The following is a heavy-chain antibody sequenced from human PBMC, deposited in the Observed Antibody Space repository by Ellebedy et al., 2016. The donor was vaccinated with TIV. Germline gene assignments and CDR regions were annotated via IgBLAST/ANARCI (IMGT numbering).Heavy chain of an antibody. CDR3: ARAGRAGAKGTDV. D-gene: IGHD3-10*01. V-gene: IGHV1-46*01. CDR1: GSTFTSSY. J-gene: IGHJ6*02. Sequence: AASVKVSCKAPGSTFTSSYIHWVRQAPGQGLEWMGIINPSGGSTSYAQKFQGRVTMTRDTSTSTVYMELSSLRSEDTAVYYCARAGRAGAKGTDVWGQGTTVTVSS. CDR2: INPSGGST.